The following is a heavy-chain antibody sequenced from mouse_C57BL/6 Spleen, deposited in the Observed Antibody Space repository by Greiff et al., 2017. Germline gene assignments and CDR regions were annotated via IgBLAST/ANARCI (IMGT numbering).Heavy chain of an antibody. CDR1: GFTFSDAW. J-gene: IGHJ2*01. D-gene: IGHD1-1*01. Sequence: EVNLVESGGGLVQPGGSMKLSCAASGFTFSDAWMDWVRQSPEKGLEWVAEIRNKANNPATYYAESVKGRFTISRDDSKSSVYLQMNSLRAEDTGIYYCTRMSYYGSSFYFDYWGQGTTLTVSS. CDR3: TRMSYYGSSFYFDY. CDR2: IRNKANNPAT. V-gene: IGHV6-6*01.